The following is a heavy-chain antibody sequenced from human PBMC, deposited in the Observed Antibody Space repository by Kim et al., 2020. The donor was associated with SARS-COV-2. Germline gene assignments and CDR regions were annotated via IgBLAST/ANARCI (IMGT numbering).Heavy chain of an antibody. V-gene: IGHV3-43*01. D-gene: IGHD4-17*01. CDR3: AKEVGDYGDYFFDY. J-gene: IGHJ4*02. Sequence: ADSVKGRFTISRNNSKTSLDLQMNSMRTEDTALYYCAKEVGDYGDYFFDYWGQGTLVTVSS.